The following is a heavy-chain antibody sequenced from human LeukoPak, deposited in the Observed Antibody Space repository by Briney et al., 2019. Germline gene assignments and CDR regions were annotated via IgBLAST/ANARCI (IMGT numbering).Heavy chain of an antibody. Sequence: SETLSLTCTVSGGSISSYYWSWVRQPPGKGLEWIGYIYYSGSTNYNPSLKSRVTISVDTSKKQFSLKLTSVTAADTAVYYCARDGYSAIDYWGQGTLVTVSS. CDR3: ARDGYSAIDY. J-gene: IGHJ4*02. D-gene: IGHD1-26*01. CDR1: GGSISSYY. V-gene: IGHV4-59*01. CDR2: IYYSGST.